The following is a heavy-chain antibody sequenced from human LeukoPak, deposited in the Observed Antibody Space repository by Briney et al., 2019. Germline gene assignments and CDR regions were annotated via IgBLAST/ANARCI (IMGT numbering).Heavy chain of an antibody. CDR1: GGSISSSSYY. CDR3: ARDIYCSGGSCYLGVSWFDP. CDR2: IYYSGST. Sequence: PSETLSLTRTVSGGSISSSSYYWGWIRQPPGKGLEWIGSIYYSGSTYYNPSLKSRVTISVDTSKNQFSLKLSSVTAADTAVYYCARDIYCSGGSCYLGVSWFDPWGQGTLVTVSS. V-gene: IGHV4-39*07. J-gene: IGHJ5*02. D-gene: IGHD2-15*01.